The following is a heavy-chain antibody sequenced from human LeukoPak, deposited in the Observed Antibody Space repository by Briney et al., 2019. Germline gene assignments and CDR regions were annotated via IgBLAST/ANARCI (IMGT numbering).Heavy chain of an antibody. CDR2: IDHSGST. CDR3: TSGSYSFYYMDV. D-gene: IGHD1-26*01. J-gene: IGHJ6*03. CDR1: GGSISGYY. V-gene: IGHV4-34*01. Sequence: PSETLSLTCTVSGGSISGYYWNWIRQPPGKGLEWIGEIDHSGSTSYNPSLKSRVTILVDTSKNQFSLKLSSVTAADTAVYYCTSGSYSFYYMDVWGKGTTVTVSS.